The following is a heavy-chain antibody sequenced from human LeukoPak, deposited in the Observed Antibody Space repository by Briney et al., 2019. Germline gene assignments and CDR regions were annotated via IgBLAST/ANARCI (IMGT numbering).Heavy chain of an antibody. CDR1: GFTFSSFG. D-gene: IGHD3-10*01. V-gene: IGHV3-23*01. Sequence: GGTLRLSCAASGFTFSSFGMTWVRQAQAPGKGLEWVSGISGSDGSTYYADSVKGRFTISRDNAKNSVHLQMASLRDEDTAVYYCARDPDYYGSGTYFNHYFDYWGQGTLVTVSS. J-gene: IGHJ4*02. CDR2: ISGSDGST. CDR3: ARDPDYYGSGTYFNHYFDY.